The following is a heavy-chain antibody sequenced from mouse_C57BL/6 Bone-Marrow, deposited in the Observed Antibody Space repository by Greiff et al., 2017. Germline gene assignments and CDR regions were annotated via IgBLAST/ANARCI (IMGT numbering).Heavy chain of an antibody. J-gene: IGHJ4*01. D-gene: IGHD2-1*01. CDR3: ANGLLLYAMDY. CDR2: IDPSDSYT. CDR1: GYTFTSYW. Sequence: QVQLQQPGAELVKPGASVKLSCKASGYTFTSYWMQWVKQRPGQGLEWIGEIDPSDSYTNYNQKFKGKATLTVDTSSSTAYMQLSSLTSEDSAVYYCANGLLLYAMDYWGQGTSVTVSS. V-gene: IGHV1-50*01.